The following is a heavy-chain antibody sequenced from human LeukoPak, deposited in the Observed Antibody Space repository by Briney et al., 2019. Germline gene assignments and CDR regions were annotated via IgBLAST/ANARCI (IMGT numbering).Heavy chain of an antibody. V-gene: IGHV1-2*02. CDR2: INPNSGGT. D-gene: IGHD4-17*01. Sequence: ASVKVSCKASGYAFTGYYMHWVRQAPGQGLEWMGWINPNSGGTNYAQKFQGRVTMTRDTSISTAYMELSRLRSDDTAVYYCARDPNLRYDWFDPWGQGTLVTVSS. CDR3: ARDPNLRYDWFDP. J-gene: IGHJ5*02. CDR1: GYAFTGYY.